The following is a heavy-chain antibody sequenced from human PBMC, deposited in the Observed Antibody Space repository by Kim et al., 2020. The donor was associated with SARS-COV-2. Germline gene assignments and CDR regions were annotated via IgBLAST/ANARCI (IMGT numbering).Heavy chain of an antibody. Sequence: GGSLRLSCTASGFTLRSYYMSWVRQAPGKGLEWVSSISATSDTTYYADSVKGRFTISRDNSKNTLSLQMNGLGVGDTAVYYCAKRPITMVRGVTAAFAFDIWGQGTMVIVSS. D-gene: IGHD3-10*01. CDR2: ISATSDTT. CDR1: GFTLRSYY. CDR3: AKRPITMVRGVTAAFAFDI. J-gene: IGHJ3*02. V-gene: IGHV3-23*01.